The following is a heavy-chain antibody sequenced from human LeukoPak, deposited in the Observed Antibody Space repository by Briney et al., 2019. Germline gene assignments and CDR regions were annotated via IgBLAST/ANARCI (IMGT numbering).Heavy chain of an antibody. Sequence: PSETLSLTCTVSGGSISSYYWSWIRQPPGKGLEWIGYIYYSGSTNYNPSLKSRVTISVDTSKNQFSLKLSSVTAADTALYYCARADSSGWYEVDYWGQGTLVTVSS. CDR1: GGSISSYY. D-gene: IGHD6-19*01. CDR3: ARADSSGWYEVDY. V-gene: IGHV4-59*01. J-gene: IGHJ4*02. CDR2: IYYSGST.